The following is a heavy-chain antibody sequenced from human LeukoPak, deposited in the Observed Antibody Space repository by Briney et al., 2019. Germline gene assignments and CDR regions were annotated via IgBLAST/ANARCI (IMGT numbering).Heavy chain of an antibody. D-gene: IGHD6-19*01. J-gene: IGHJ4*02. CDR3: ARDSSSGYSSGWYDY. CDR2: ISAYNGNT. V-gene: IGHV1-18*01. CDR1: GYTFTSYG. Sequence: ASVTVSCKASGYTFTSYGITWVRQAPGQGLEWMGWISAYNGNTNYAQNFQGGVTMTTDTSTSTAYLDRRSLRSDDTAVYYCARDSSSGYSSGWYDYWGQGTLVTVSS.